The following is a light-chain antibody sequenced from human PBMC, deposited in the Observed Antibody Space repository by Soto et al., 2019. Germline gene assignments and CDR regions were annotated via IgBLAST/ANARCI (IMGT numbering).Light chain of an antibody. J-gene: IGLJ1*01. CDR3: SSYTSSSTLV. CDR1: SSEVGGYNY. V-gene: IGLV2-14*01. Sequence: QSVLTQPASVSGSPGQSISISCSGNSSEVGGYNYVSWYQQHPGKAPKLMIYEVSNRPSGVSNRFSGSTSGNTASLTISGLQAEDEADYYCSSYTSSSTLVFGPGTKVTV. CDR2: EVS.